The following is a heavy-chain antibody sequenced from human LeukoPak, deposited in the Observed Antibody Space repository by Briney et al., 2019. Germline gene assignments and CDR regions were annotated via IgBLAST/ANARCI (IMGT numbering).Heavy chain of an antibody. CDR1: GASLSRDTYF. J-gene: IGHJ4*02. CDR2: IDSSGTT. D-gene: IGHD5-18*01. V-gene: IGHV4-39*01. CDR3: ARHGYIQFWLY. Sequence: SETLSLTCTVSGASLSRDTYFWGWIRQSPEKGLEWIRSIDSSGTTHYNSSLKSRVVISVDTSRNQVSLNLTSVTSADTAVYYCARHGYIQFWLYWGQGTQVIVSS.